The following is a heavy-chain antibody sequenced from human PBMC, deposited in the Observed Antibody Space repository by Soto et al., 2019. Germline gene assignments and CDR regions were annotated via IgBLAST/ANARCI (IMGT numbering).Heavy chain of an antibody. CDR1: GFTFSSYT. Sequence: PGGSLRLSCAASGFTFSSYTMSWVRQAPGKRLEWVSAITSSGDYTTHADSVKGRFTISRDNSKNTLYLQMNSLRAEDTAVYYCARHPEGYNSLAILTGYLSDYYYGMDVWGQGTTVTVSS. V-gene: IGHV3-23*01. D-gene: IGHD3-9*01. J-gene: IGHJ6*02. CDR3: ARHPEGYNSLAILTGYLSDYYYGMDV. CDR2: ITSSGDYT.